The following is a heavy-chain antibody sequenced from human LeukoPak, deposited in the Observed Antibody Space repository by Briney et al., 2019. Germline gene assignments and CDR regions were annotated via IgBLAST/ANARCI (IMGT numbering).Heavy chain of an antibody. CDR2: IYYSGST. D-gene: IGHD2-15*01. CDR1: GGSISSHY. Sequence: SETLSLTCTVSGGSISSHYWSWIRQPPGKGLEWIGYIYYSGSTNYNPSPKSRVTISVDTSKNQFSLKLSSVTAADTAVYYCARDRAYSGSFDYWGQGTLVTVSS. CDR3: ARDRAYSGSFDY. J-gene: IGHJ4*02. V-gene: IGHV4-59*11.